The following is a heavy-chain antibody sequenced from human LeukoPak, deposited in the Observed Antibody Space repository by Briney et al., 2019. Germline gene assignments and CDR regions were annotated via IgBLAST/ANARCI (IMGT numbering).Heavy chain of an antibody. Sequence: GESLKISCQISGYSFTNYWIAWVRQMPGKGLEWMGIIYPGDSDTRSSPSFQGQVTISADESISTAYLQWSSLKASDTAMYYCARQGAGASYYDPTGLPRGAFDSWGQGTTVTVSS. CDR3: ARQGAGASYYDPTGLPRGAFDS. CDR1: GYSFTNYW. J-gene: IGHJ3*02. CDR2: IYPGDSDT. D-gene: IGHD3-22*01. V-gene: IGHV5-51*01.